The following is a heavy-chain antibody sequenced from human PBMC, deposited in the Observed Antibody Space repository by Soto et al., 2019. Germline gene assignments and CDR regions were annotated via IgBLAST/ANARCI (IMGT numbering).Heavy chain of an antibody. J-gene: IGHJ4*02. D-gene: IGHD6-13*01. CDR3: TRDLPAYSSSWYPFDY. Sequence: QPGGSLRLSCTASGFTFGDYAMSWVRQAPGKGLEWVGFIRSKAYGGTTEYAASVKGRFTISRGDSKSIAYLQMNSLKTEDTAVYYCTRDLPAYSSSWYPFDYWGQGTLVTVSS. V-gene: IGHV3-49*04. CDR1: GFTFGDYA. CDR2: IRSKAYGGTT.